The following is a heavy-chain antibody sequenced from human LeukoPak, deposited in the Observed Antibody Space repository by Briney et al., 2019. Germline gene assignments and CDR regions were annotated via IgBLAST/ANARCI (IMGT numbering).Heavy chain of an antibody. CDR1: GGSISSYY. J-gene: IGHJ3*02. D-gene: IGHD3-10*01. V-gene: IGHV4-59*01. CDR3: ARDSGTRDAFDI. Sequence: SETLSLTCTVSGGSISSYYWSWIRQPPGKGLEWIGYINYSGSTNYNPSLKSRVTMSVDTSKNQFSLKLSSVTAADTAMYYCARDSGTRDAFDIWGQGTMVTVSS. CDR2: INYSGST.